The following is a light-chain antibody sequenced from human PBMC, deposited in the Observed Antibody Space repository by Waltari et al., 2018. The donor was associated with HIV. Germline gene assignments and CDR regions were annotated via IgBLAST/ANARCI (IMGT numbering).Light chain of an antibody. CDR2: EVS. CDR1: SSAVGAYTY. CDR3: SSYTSGSVV. J-gene: IGLJ2*01. V-gene: IGLV2-14*01. Sequence: QSALTQPASVSGSPGQSITISCPGTSSAVGAYTYVSWYQHHPGKAPKLMIYEVSNRPSGVSTRFSGSKSGNTASLTISGLQAEDEADYYCSSYTSGSVVFGGGTKLTVL.